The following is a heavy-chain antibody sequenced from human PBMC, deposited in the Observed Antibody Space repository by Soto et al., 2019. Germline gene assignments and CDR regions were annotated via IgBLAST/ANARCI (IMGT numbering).Heavy chain of an antibody. V-gene: IGHV3-66*01. J-gene: IGHJ3*02. CDR1: GFTFSICA. Sequence: GGSLRLSCAASGFTFSICAMGWVRQAPGKGLEWVSDIYNGGSTYYADSVKGRFTISRDNSKNTLYLQVNSLRAEDTAVYYCAGGSSWHDAFDIWGQGTMVTVSS. D-gene: IGHD6-13*01. CDR3: AGGSSWHDAFDI. CDR2: IYNGGST.